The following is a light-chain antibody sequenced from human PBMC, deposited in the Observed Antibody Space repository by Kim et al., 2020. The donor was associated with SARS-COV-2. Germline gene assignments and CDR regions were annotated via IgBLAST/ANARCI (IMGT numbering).Light chain of an antibody. CDR3: AAWDETLKGWV. J-gene: IGLJ3*02. CDR1: SSNIGINT. V-gene: IGLV1-44*01. Sequence: GQRVTVSCSGRSSNIGINTVNWYQQLPGTAPKLLIYDNNQRPSGVPGRFSGSKSGTSVSLLISGLQSEDEADYFCAAWDETLKGWVFGGGTQLTVL. CDR2: DNN.